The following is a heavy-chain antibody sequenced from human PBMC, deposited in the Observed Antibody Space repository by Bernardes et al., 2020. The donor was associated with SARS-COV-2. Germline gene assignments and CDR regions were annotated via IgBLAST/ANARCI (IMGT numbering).Heavy chain of an antibody. V-gene: IGHV3-7*01. CDR1: GFNFNFYW. CDR3: ARVSTGWYAAALDI. Sequence: GGSLRLSCAASGFNFNFYWMSWVRQAPGKGLEWVANIKPDSSEKYYVDSVKGRFIISRDNAKNSLFLQMNNSRAEDAAVYYCARVSTGWYAAALDIWGQGTMVTVSS. CDR2: IKPDSSEK. D-gene: IGHD6-19*01. J-gene: IGHJ3*02.